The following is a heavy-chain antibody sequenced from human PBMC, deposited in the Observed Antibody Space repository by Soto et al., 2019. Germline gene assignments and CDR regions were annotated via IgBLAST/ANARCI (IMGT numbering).Heavy chain of an antibody. CDR3: AKGYSSGWDDYYYYYGMDV. D-gene: IGHD6-19*01. J-gene: IGHJ6*02. V-gene: IGHV3-30*18. Sequence: GGSLRLSCAASGFTFSSFGMHWVRQAPGKGLEWVAVISYDGSNKYYADSVKGRFTISRDNSKNTLDLQMNSLRDEDTAVYYCAKGYSSGWDDYYYYYGMDVWGQGTTVTVSS. CDR1: GFTFSSFG. CDR2: ISYDGSNK.